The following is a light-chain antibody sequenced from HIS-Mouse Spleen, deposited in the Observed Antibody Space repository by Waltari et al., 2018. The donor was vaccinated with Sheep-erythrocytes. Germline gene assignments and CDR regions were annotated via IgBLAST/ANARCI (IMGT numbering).Light chain of an antibody. CDR1: SSDVGSYNL. Sequence: QSALTQPASVSGSPGQSITISCTGPSSDVGSYNLVSWSQQHPGKAPKLMIYEGSKRPSGVSNRFSGSKSGNTASLTISGLQAEDEAEYYCCSYAGSSTPWVFGGGTKLTVL. V-gene: IGLV2-23*01. J-gene: IGLJ3*02. CDR3: CSYAGSSTPWV. CDR2: EGS.